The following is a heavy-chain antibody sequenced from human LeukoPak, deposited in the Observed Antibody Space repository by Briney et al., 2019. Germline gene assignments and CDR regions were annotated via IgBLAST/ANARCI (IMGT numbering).Heavy chain of an antibody. CDR3: ARDWLRYFDWLPLDY. Sequence: GGSLRLSCAASGFTVSSNYMSWVRQAPGKGLEWVSVIYSGGSTYYADSVKGRFTISRDNSKNTLYLQMNSLRAEDTAVYYCARDWLRYFDWLPLDYWGQGTLVTVSS. V-gene: IGHV3-66*02. D-gene: IGHD3-9*01. CDR2: IYSGGST. CDR1: GFTVSSNY. J-gene: IGHJ4*02.